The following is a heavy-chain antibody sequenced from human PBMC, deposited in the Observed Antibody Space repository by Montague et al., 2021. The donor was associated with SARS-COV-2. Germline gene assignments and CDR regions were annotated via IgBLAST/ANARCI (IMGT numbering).Heavy chain of an antibody. J-gene: IGHJ3*02. Sequence: SLRLSCAASGFTFSSYWMHWVRQAPGKGLVWVSRIDTHGSTTNYAASVKGRFTISRDNAKNTLHLQMNSLRAEDTAVYYRARRGNHAFDIWGQGTMVTVSS. CDR2: IDTHGSTT. CDR3: ARRGNHAFDI. V-gene: IGHV3-74*01. D-gene: IGHD1-14*01. CDR1: GFTFSSYW.